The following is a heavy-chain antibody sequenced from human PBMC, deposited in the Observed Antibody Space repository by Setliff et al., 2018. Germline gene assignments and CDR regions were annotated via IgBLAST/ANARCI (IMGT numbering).Heavy chain of an antibody. Sequence: PSETLSLTCAVYGGSFSGYHWSWIRQPPGKGLEWIGEISHSGDPNYNPSLKSRVTISLDTSKNQFSLKLASVTAAETAVYYCARAPQYSNFWYALSWFDPWGQGTLVTVSS. CDR2: ISHSGDP. CDR3: ARAPQYSNFWYALSWFDP. CDR1: GGSFSGYH. V-gene: IGHV4-34*01. J-gene: IGHJ5*02. D-gene: IGHD3-3*01.